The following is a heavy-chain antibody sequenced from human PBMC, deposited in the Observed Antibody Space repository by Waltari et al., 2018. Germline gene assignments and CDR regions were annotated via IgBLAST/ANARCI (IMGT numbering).Heavy chain of an antibody. V-gene: IGHV3-23*01. CDR3: AKDLHNWNDDSVDY. Sequence: EVQLLESGGGLVQPGGSLRLSCAASGFTFSSYARSWGRQAPGKGLEWVSAISGSGGSTYYADSVKGRFTISRDNSKNTLYLQMNSLRAEDTAVYYCAKDLHNWNDDSVDYWGQGTLVTVSS. CDR1: GFTFSSYA. J-gene: IGHJ4*02. D-gene: IGHD1-20*01. CDR2: ISGSGGST.